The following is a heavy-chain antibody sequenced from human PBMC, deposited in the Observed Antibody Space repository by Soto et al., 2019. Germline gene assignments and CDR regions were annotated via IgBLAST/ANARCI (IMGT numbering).Heavy chain of an antibody. V-gene: IGHV3-30-3*01. CDR3: AREVQYCSSPSCYSGLFDY. J-gene: IGHJ4*02. CDR1: GFTFSSYA. D-gene: IGHD2-2*01. Sequence: GGSLRLSCAASGFTFSSYAMHWVRQAPGKGLEWVAVISYDGSNKYYADSVKGRFTISRDNSKNTLYLQMNSLRAEDTAVYYCAREVQYCSSPSCYSGLFDYWGQGTQVTVSS. CDR2: ISYDGSNK.